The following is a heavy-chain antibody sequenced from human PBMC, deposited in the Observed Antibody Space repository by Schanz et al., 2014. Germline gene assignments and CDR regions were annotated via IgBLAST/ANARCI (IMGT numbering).Heavy chain of an antibody. CDR2: IGTAGDT. Sequence: EVQLVESGGGLVQPGGSLRLSCAASGFSIRNHDMHWVRQATGAGLEWVSAIGTAGDTFYLDSVKGRFTISRENAKNSLYLQMNSLRADDTAVYFCARAHGNNWYGKGLDYWGQGTLVTVSS. CDR1: GFSIRNHD. CDR3: ARAHGNNWYGKGLDY. V-gene: IGHV3-13*04. D-gene: IGHD1-1*01. J-gene: IGHJ4*02.